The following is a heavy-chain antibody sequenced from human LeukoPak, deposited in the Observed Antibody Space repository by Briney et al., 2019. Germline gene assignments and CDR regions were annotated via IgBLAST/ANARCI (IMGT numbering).Heavy chain of an antibody. CDR2: INPNSGGT. D-gene: IGHD3-3*01. V-gene: IGHV1-2*02. Sequence: ASVKVSCKASGYTFTSYGISWVRQAPGQGLEWMGWINPNSGGTNYAQKFQGRVTMTRDTSISTAYMELSRLRSDDTAVYYCARADDFWSGYYGYWGQGTLVTVSS. CDR1: GYTFTSYG. CDR3: ARADDFWSGYYGY. J-gene: IGHJ4*02.